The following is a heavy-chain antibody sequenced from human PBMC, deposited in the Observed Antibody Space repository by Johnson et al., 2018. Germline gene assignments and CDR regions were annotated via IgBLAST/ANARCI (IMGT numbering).Heavy chain of an antibody. CDR2: IYSGGST. CDR3: AREDAIYRGGVFDI. Sequence: VQLVESGGGLVQPGGSLRLSCAASGFTFSSYAMSWVRQAPGKGLEWVSVIYSGGSTYYADSVKGRFTNSRDHSKNTLYLQMNSLRAEDTAVYYCAREDAIYRGGVFDIWGQGTMVTVSS. J-gene: IGHJ3*02. CDR1: GFTFSSYA. D-gene: IGHD3-16*01. V-gene: IGHV3-66*01.